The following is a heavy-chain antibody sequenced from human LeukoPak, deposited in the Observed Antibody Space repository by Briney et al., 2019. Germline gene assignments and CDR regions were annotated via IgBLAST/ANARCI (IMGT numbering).Heavy chain of an antibody. CDR3: ARHFDDYGGNSEPYYFDY. D-gene: IGHD4-23*01. Sequence: SETLSLTCTVSGGSISSSSYYWGWIRQPPGKGLEWIGSIYYSGSTYYNPSLKSRVTISVDTSKNQFSLKLSSVTAADTAVYYCARHFDDYGGNSEPYYFDYWGQGTLVTVSS. J-gene: IGHJ4*02. CDR2: IYYSGST. CDR1: GGSISSSSYY. V-gene: IGHV4-39*01.